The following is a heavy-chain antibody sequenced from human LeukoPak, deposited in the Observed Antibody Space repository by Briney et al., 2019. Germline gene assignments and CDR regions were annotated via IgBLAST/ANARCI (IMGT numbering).Heavy chain of an antibody. V-gene: IGHV3-20*04. CDR3: ARDVTYYYDSSGYHERHPFDY. J-gene: IGHJ4*02. D-gene: IGHD3-22*01. Sequence: GGSLRFSCAAPGFAFDDSGTSWVGQAPGKGLECVAGINWNGGSTGYADSVKGRFTSSRDNAKNSLYLQMNSLRAEDTALYYCARDVTYYYDSSGYHERHPFDYWGQGTLVTVSS. CDR2: INWNGGST. CDR1: GFAFDDSG.